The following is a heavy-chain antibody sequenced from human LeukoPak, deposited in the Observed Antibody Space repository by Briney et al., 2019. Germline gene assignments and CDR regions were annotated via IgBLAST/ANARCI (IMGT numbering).Heavy chain of an antibody. Sequence: SLKLPCAASGFTFDDYALHWVRQAPGKGLEWVPGISWNSGSIGYADSVKGRFTISRDNAKNSLYLQMNSLRAEDTALYYCAKALDYSNGDYWGQGTLVTVSS. CDR2: ISWNSGSI. CDR1: GFTFDDYA. CDR3: AKALDYSNGDY. J-gene: IGHJ4*02. V-gene: IGHV3-9*01. D-gene: IGHD4-4*01.